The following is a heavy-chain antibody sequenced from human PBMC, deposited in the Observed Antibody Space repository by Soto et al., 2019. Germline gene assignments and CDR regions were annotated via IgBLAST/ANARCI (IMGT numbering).Heavy chain of an antibody. D-gene: IGHD2-21*01. CDR3: ARGSCGARNFLAYLVV. Sequence: EVQLVESGGGLVQPGGSLRLSCAASGFSFNNYDMHWVRQVAGKGLEWVSAIGFAGDPFYTDSVNGRFTISRENAKDSLFLQMNNLRGGDSAVYYCARGSCGARNFLAYLVVWGRGTTVAVSS. J-gene: IGHJ6*03. V-gene: IGHV3-13*05. CDR2: IGFAGDP. CDR1: GFSFNNYD.